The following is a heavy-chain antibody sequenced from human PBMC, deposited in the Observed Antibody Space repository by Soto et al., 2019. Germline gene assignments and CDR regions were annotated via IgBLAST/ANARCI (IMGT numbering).Heavy chain of an antibody. CDR2: ISPYTGNT. J-gene: IGHJ6*02. V-gene: IGHV1-18*01. Sequence: QVQLVQSGDEVKKPGASVKVSCKASGYIFVNYGIAWVRQAPGQGLEWMGWISPYTGNTHSASKVQRRRTRSTDTSTTTPYMYLRILTSDDTAVYYCVMVDNYVTPTPQDVWGQGTTVTVSS. CDR3: VMVDNYVTPTPQDV. D-gene: IGHD3-16*01. CDR1: GYIFVNYG.